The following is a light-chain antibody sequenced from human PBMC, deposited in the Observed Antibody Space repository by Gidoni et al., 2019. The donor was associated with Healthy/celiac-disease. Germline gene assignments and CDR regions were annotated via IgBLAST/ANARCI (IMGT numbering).Light chain of an antibody. CDR1: QSISSN. CDR3: HQSYSTPVYT. CDR2: AAS. Sequence: DIQMTQSPSSLSASVGDRVTITCRASQSISSNLNGYQQKPAKAPKLLFYAASSLQSGVPSRVIGSGSGTDFTLTISSLQPEDFATYYCHQSYSTPVYTFGQGTKLEIK. V-gene: IGKV1-39*01. J-gene: IGKJ2*01.